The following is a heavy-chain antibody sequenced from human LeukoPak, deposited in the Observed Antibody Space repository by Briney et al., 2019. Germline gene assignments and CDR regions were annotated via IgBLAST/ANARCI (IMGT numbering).Heavy chain of an antibody. V-gene: IGHV4-39*07. CDR2: IYYSGST. D-gene: IGHD3-22*01. Sequence: SEILSLTCTVSGGSISSSNYYWGWIRQPPGKGLEWIGSIYYSGSTYYNPSLKSRVTISLDTSKNQFSLKLSSVTAADTAVYYCARDSYYYDSSGYYSDAFDTWGQGTMVTVSS. J-gene: IGHJ3*02. CDR3: ARDSYYYDSSGYYSDAFDT. CDR1: GGSISSSNYY.